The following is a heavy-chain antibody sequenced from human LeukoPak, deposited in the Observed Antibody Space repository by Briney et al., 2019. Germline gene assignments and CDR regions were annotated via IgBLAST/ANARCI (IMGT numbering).Heavy chain of an antibody. V-gene: IGHV4-39*07. D-gene: IGHD6-13*01. CDR3: ASSIAAARSPPWH. CDR1: GGSISSSSYY. CDR2: IYYSGGT. Sequence: SGTLSLTCTVSGGSISSSSYYGGWTRQPPGKGLKWIGSIYYSGGTYYNPSLKSRVTISVDTSKNQFSLKLSSVTAADTAVYYCASSIAAARSPPWHWGQGTLVTVSS. J-gene: IGHJ1*01.